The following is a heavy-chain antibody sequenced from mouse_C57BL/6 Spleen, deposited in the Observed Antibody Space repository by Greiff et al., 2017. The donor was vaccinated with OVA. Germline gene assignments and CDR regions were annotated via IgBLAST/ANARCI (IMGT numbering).Heavy chain of an antibody. D-gene: IGHD2-4*01. CDR3: ARRRDYDGYFDV. J-gene: IGHJ1*03. CDR2: ISSGSSTI. Sequence: DVHLVESGGGLVKPGGSLKLSCAASGFTFSDYGMHWVRQAPEKGLEWVAYISSGSSTIYYADTVKGRFTISRDNAKNTLFLQMTSLRSEDTAMYYCARRRDYDGYFDVWGTGTTVTVSS. CDR1: GFTFSDYG. V-gene: IGHV5-17*01.